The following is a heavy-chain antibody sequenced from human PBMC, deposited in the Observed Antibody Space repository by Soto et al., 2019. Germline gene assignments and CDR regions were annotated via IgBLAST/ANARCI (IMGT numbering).Heavy chain of an antibody. CDR3: ARATQYYYDSDY. V-gene: IGHV1-69*01. Sequence: QVQLVQSGAEVKKPGSSVKLSCTASGGTFSSYAISWVRQAPGQGLEWMGGIIPIFGTANYAQKFQGRVTITADESTSTAYMELSSLRSEDTAVYYCARATQYYYDSDYWGQGTLVTGSS. J-gene: IGHJ4*02. CDR1: GGTFSSYA. CDR2: IIPIFGTA. D-gene: IGHD3-22*01.